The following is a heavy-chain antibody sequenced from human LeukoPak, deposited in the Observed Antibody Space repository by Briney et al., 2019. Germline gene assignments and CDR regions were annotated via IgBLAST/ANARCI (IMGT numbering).Heavy chain of an antibody. Sequence: SETLSLTCTVSGGSINNGDYYWSWIRQPPGKGLEWVGYVYYSENTYYNPSHQSRVSISADTSKNQFSLKLSSVTAADTAVYYCARGYSHGPPKYYGMDVWGQGTTVTVSS. CDR2: VYYSENT. D-gene: IGHD5-18*01. CDR1: GGSINNGDYY. V-gene: IGHV4-30-4*01. J-gene: IGHJ6*02. CDR3: ARGYSHGPPKYYGMDV.